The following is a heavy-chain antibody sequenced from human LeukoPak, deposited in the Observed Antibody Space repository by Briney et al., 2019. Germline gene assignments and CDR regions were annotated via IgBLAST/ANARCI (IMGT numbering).Heavy chain of an antibody. V-gene: IGHV1-46*01. CDR3: ARDRSSGVCDI. Sequence: ASVKLSCKASGYTFTSYYMHWVRQAPGQGLEWVGITNPSGGSTSYAQKFQGRVTMTRDTATSTVYMELSSLRSEDTAVYYCARDRSSGVCDIWGQGTMVTVSS. D-gene: IGHD3-10*01. J-gene: IGHJ3*02. CDR1: GYTFTSYY. CDR2: TNPSGGST.